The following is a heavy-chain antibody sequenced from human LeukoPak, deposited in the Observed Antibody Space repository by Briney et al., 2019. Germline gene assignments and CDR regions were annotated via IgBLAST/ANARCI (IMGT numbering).Heavy chain of an antibody. J-gene: IGHJ6*02. CDR1: GLTFSNFA. CDR3: ARDHRSSGYYGMDV. D-gene: IGHD6-19*01. Sequence: GGSLRLSCAASGLTFSNFAMNWVRQAPGPGLEWVSSITSSSSYIYYADSVKGRFTISRDNAKNSLYLQMNSLRAEDTAVYYCARDHRSSGYYGMDVWGQGTTVTVSS. CDR2: ITSSSSYI. V-gene: IGHV3-21*01.